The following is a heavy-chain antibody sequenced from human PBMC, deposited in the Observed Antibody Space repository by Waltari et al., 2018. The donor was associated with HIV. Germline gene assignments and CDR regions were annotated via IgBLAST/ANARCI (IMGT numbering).Heavy chain of an antibody. CDR1: GFTIGDNY. J-gene: IGHJ6*02. Sequence: EVQLVESGGGLIEPGGSLRLSCAASGFTIGDNYMSWVRQAPGKGLEWVSVIYSGGSTYYADSVKGRFTISRDNSKNTLSLHMNSLRAEDTAVYYCARDPRSSGYYGMDVWGQGATVTVSS. D-gene: IGHD1-26*01. CDR2: IYSGGST. V-gene: IGHV3-53*01. CDR3: ARDPRSSGYYGMDV.